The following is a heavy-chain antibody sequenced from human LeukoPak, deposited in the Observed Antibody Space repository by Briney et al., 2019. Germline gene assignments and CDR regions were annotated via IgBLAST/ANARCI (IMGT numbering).Heavy chain of an antibody. CDR1: GYTFTGYY. CDR3: ARGYCSSTSCYLVDY. Sequence: ASVKVSCKASGYTFTGYYMHWVRQAPGQGLEWMGWINPNSGGTNYAQKFQGRVTMTRDTSISTAYMELSRPRSDDTAVYYCARGYCSSTSCYLVDYWGQGTLVTVSS. D-gene: IGHD2-2*01. CDR2: INPNSGGT. J-gene: IGHJ4*02. V-gene: IGHV1-2*02.